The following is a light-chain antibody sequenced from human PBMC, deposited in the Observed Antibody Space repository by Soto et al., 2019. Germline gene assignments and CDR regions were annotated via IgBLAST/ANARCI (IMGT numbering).Light chain of an antibody. CDR3: CSYAGSSTYV. CDR1: SADVGSYDL. CDR2: EGS. V-gene: IGLV2-23*01. J-gene: IGLJ1*01. Sequence: QSALTQPASVSGSPGQSITISCTGTSADVGSYDLVSWYQQLPGKAPKLMIYEGSKRPSGVSYRFSGSKAGNTAFLTVSGLQAEDEADYYCCSYAGSSTYVFGTGTKVTVL.